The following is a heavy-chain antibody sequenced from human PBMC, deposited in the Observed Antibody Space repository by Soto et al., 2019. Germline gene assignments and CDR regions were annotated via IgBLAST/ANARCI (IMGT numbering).Heavy chain of an antibody. V-gene: IGHV3-7*03. Sequence: LRVSCVSSGFTYSSYWMSWVRQAPGKGLEWVGNIKQDGSETYYVDSVKGRVTISRDDSKNTLYLEMNGLKTEVTAVYSCATHLGLVFSGTLDCWGQRTLV. CDR2: IKQDGSET. CDR3: ATHLGLVFSGTLDC. J-gene: IGHJ4*02. CDR1: GFTYSSYW. D-gene: IGHD1-26*01.